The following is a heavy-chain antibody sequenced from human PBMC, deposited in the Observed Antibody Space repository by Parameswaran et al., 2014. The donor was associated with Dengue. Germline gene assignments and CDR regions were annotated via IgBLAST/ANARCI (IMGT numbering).Heavy chain of an antibody. CDR2: IKQDGSEK. D-gene: IGHD1-26*01. J-gene: IGHJ4*02. Sequence: RWIRQPPGKGLEWVANIKQDGSEKYYVDSVKGRFTISRDNAKNSLYLQMNSLRAEDTAVYYCARGVGATDYWGQGTLVTVSS. V-gene: IGHV3-7*03. CDR3: ARGVGATDY.